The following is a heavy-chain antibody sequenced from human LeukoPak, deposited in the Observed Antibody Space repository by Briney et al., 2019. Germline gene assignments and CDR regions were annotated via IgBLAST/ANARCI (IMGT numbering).Heavy chain of an antibody. CDR3: AKSLYGGCDY. Sequence: GGSLRLSCAASGFSFSTYAMSWVRQAPGKGLEWVSGVNCNGGSTSYADSVKGRFTIFRDNSKNTVYLQMNSLRVEDTAVYYCAKSLYGGCDYWGQGTVVTVSS. D-gene: IGHD3-16*02. V-gene: IGHV3-23*01. CDR1: GFSFSTYA. J-gene: IGHJ4*02. CDR2: VNCNGGST.